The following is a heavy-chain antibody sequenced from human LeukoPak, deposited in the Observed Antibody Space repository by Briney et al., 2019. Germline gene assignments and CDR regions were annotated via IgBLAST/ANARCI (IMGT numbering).Heavy chain of an antibody. CDR2: INHNGNVN. CDR1: GFTFSSYW. Sequence: GGSLRLSCAASGFTFSSYWMNWARQAPGKGLEWVASINHNGNVNYYVDSVKGRFTISRDNAKNSLYLQMNSLRVEDTAVYYCARDHNYGSDYWGQGTLVTVSS. D-gene: IGHD5-18*01. J-gene: IGHJ4*02. CDR3: ARDHNYGSDY. V-gene: IGHV3-7*03.